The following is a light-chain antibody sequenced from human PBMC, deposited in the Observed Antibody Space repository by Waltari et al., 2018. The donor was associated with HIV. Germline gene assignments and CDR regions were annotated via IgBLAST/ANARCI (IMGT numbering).Light chain of an antibody. Sequence: EIVLTQSPATLSLSPGERATLSCRASQSLSAFLAWYQQKPGQAPRLLIYDASTRATGIPARFSCRGSGTDFTLTISSLEPEDFAVYYCQQRSSWPLITFGQGTRLEIK. J-gene: IGKJ5*01. CDR3: QQRSSWPLIT. CDR1: QSLSAF. CDR2: DAS. V-gene: IGKV3-11*01.